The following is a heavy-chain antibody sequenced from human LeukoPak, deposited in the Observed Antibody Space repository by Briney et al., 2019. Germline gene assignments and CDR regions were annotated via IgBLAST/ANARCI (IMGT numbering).Heavy chain of an antibody. CDR3: ARRLHPPYYYGSGSYRPDDAFDI. D-gene: IGHD3-10*01. CDR1: GFTVSGNY. V-gene: IGHV3-53*01. CDR2: IYSGGST. Sequence: GGSLRLSCAASGFTVSGNYMSWVRQAPGKGLEWVSVIYSGGSTYYADSVKGRFTISRDNSKNTLYLQMNSLRAEDTAVYYCARRLHPPYYYGSGSYRPDDAFDIWGQGTMVTVSS. J-gene: IGHJ3*02.